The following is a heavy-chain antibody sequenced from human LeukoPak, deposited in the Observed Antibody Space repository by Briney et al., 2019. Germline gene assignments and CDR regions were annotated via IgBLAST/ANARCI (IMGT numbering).Heavy chain of an antibody. CDR3: ARELVRHNYYYYYMDV. CDR1: GDSISSGSYY. J-gene: IGHJ6*03. D-gene: IGHD6-13*01. CDR2: IYTSGST. Sequence: TSETLSLTCSVSGDSISSGSYYWSWIRQPAGKGLEWIGRIYTSGSTNYIPSLKSRLTISVDTSKNQFSLKLSSVTAADTAVYYCARELVRHNYYYYYMDVWGKGTTVTVSS. V-gene: IGHV4-61*02.